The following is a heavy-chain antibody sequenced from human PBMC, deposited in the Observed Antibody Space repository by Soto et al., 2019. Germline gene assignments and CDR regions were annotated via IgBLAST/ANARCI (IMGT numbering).Heavy chain of an antibody. Sequence: QITLKESGPTLVKPTQTLTLTCSFSGFSLTTDGVGVGWVRQPPGEALEWLALIYWDDDERYSPSLKTRLTITKDRSNNQVVLIMTNMDPVDTATYYCAHSRNLITEDAQVGDFDYWGQGTLVTVSS. CDR2: IYWDDDE. V-gene: IGHV2-5*02. J-gene: IGHJ4*02. CDR1: GFSLTTDGVG. CDR3: AHSRNLITEDAQVGDFDY. D-gene: IGHD3-10*01.